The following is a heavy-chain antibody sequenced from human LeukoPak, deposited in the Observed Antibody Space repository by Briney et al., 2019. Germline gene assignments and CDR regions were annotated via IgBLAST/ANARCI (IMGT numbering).Heavy chain of an antibody. D-gene: IGHD2/OR15-2a*01. V-gene: IGHV5-51*01. J-gene: IGHJ5*02. CDR1: GYSFTSYW. CDR3: ARHVIERDSSWFDP. Sequence: GESLKISCKGSGYSFTSYWIGWVRQMPGKGLEYMGFIYPGGSDRRYTPSFQGQVTISADKSISTAYLQWSSLKASDTAIYYCARHVIERDSSWFDPWGQGTLVTVSS. CDR2: IYPGGSDR.